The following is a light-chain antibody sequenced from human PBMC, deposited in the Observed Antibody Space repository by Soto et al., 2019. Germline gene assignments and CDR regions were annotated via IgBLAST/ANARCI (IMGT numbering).Light chain of an antibody. V-gene: IGLV2-14*03. CDR3: HSYTRASTYV. CDR1: GSDIGSYNY. J-gene: IGLJ1*01. CDR2: DVT. Sequence: ALTQPASVSGSPGQSITISCTGTGSDIGSYNYVSWYQHHPGKVPKFIIYDVTNRPSGVSDRFSGSKSGNTASLTISGLQAEDEADYYCHSYTRASTYVFGTATKITV.